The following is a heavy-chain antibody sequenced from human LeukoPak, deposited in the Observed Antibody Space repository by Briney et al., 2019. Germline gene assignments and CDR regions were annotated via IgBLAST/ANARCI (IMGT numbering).Heavy chain of an antibody. D-gene: IGHD1-26*01. J-gene: IGHJ4*02. CDR2: INPNSGGA. Sequence: ASVKVPCKASGYTFTGYYMHWVRQAPGQGLEWMGWINPNSGGASYAQRFQGRVTMTRDTSISTAYMELSRLRSDDTAVYYCARDQSGSYPTAVDYWGQGTLVTVSS. CDR1: GYTFTGYY. CDR3: ARDQSGSYPTAVDY. V-gene: IGHV1-2*02.